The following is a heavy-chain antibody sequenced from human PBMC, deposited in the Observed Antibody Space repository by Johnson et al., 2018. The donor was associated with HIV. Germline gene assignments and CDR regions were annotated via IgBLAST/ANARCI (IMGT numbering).Heavy chain of an antibody. CDR1: GFTFSDYY. CDR3: ASMVTTGGDAFDI. V-gene: IGHV3-11*04. CDR2: ISSSGSTI. Sequence: QVQLVESGGGLVQPGGSLRLSCAASGFTFSDYYMSWIRQAPGKGLEWVSYISSSGSTIYYADSVKGRFTISRDNAKHSLYLQMNSLRAEDPAVYYCASMVTTGGDAFDIWGQGTMVTVSS. D-gene: IGHD2-21*02. J-gene: IGHJ3*02.